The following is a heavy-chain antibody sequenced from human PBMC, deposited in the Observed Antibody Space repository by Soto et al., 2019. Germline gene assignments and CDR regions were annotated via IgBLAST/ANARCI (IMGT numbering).Heavy chain of an antibody. D-gene: IGHD6-19*01. CDR1: GGSISGHY. V-gene: IGHV4-59*11. CDR3: ARVGSSGWSPDY. Sequence: QVHLQESGPGLVKPSETLSLTCSVSGGSISGHYWTWIRQSPGKGLEWIGYIFYSGSTNYNPSLKSRVTMSVDTSKNQFSLKLSSVTAADTAVYYCARVGSSGWSPDYWGRGTLVTVSS. J-gene: IGHJ4*02. CDR2: IFYSGST.